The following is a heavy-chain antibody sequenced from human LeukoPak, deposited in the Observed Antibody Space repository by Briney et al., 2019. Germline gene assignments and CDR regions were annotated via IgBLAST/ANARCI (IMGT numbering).Heavy chain of an antibody. Sequence: PSETLSLTCSVSGGPISGYYWTWIRQPPGKGLEWIGYIYYSGSTNYNPSLKSRVTLSVDTSKNQFSLKLNSVTAADTAVYFCAREPLGIDDAFDIWGQGTMVTVSS. V-gene: IGHV4-59*01. D-gene: IGHD2-15*01. CDR1: GGPISGYY. CDR2: IYYSGST. J-gene: IGHJ3*02. CDR3: AREPLGIDDAFDI.